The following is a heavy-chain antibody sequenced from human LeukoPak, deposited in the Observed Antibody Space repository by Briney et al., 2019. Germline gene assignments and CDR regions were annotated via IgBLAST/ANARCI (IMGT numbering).Heavy chain of an antibody. Sequence: GGSLRLSCAASGFTFGTYWMSWVRQAPGKGLEWVANIKQDGSESYYVDSVKGRFTISRDNAKNSLYLQMNSLRAEDTAVFYCATERWGSSSWDYWGEGTLVGVCS. CDR1: GFTFGTYW. CDR2: IKQDGSES. CDR3: ATERWGSSSWDY. D-gene: IGHD6-13*01. J-gene: IGHJ4*02. V-gene: IGHV3-7*05.